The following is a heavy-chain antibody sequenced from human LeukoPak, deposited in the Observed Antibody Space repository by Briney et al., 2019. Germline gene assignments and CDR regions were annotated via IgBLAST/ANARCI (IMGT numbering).Heavy chain of an antibody. D-gene: IGHD3-16*01. J-gene: IGHJ4*02. CDR2: IYSSGST. CDR1: GGSISSYY. Sequence: SETLSLTCTVSGGSISSYYWSWIRQPPGKGLEWIGYIYSSGSTNYNPSLKSRVTISVDTSKNQFSLKLSSVTAADTAVYYCAREIEGGGEYDYWGQGTLVTVSS. V-gene: IGHV4-59*01. CDR3: AREIEGGGEYDY.